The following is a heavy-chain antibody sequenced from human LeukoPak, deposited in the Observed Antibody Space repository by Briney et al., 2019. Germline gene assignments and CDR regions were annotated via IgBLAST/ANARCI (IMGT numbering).Heavy chain of an antibody. J-gene: IGHJ6*02. CDR2: ISAYNGNT. CDR1: GYTFTSYG. V-gene: IGHV1-18*01. D-gene: IGHD2-2*02. CDR3: ARDRYCSSTSCYTGYYYYGMDV. Sequence: ASVKASCKASGYTFTSYGISWVRQAPGQGLEWMGWISAYNGNTNYAQKLQGRVTMTTDTSTSTAYMELRSLRSDDTAVYYCARDRYCSSTSCYTGYYYYGMDVWGQGTTVTVSS.